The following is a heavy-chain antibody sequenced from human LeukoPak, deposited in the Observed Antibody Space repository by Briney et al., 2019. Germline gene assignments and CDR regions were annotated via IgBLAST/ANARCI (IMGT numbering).Heavy chain of an antibody. J-gene: IGHJ4*02. CDR1: GFPFSSYP. CDR2: IYSGGDT. Sequence: PGGSLRLSCAGSGFPFSSYPISWVRQAPGKGLEWVSVIYSGGDTYSADSVKGRFTISRDNSKNTVYLQMNSLRAEDTAVYYCAKRSIAFDYWGQGTLVTVSS. D-gene: IGHD2-21*01. CDR3: AKRSIAFDY. V-gene: IGHV3-53*01.